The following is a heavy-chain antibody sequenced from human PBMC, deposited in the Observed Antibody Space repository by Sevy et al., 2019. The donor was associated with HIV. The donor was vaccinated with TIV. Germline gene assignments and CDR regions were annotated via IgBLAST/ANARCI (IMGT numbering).Heavy chain of an antibody. V-gene: IGHV3-7*03. CDR1: GFTFSSYW. CDR3: ARDWECTGGVCYFMDV. CDR2: IKQDGSEK. J-gene: IGHJ6*02. D-gene: IGHD2-8*02. Sequence: GESLKISCAASGFTFSSYWMSWVRQAPGKGLEWVANIKQDGSEKYYVDSVKGRFTISRDNAKNSLYLQMNGLGAEDTAVYYCARDWECTGGVCYFMDVWGQGTTVTVSS.